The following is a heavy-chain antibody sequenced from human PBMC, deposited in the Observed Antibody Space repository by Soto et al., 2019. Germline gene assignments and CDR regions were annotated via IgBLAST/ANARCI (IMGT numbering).Heavy chain of an antibody. V-gene: IGHV4-39*01. CDR3: ARHRGDYYHYYYVDV. Sequence: SETLSLTCTVSGGSTNNANHYWGWIRQPPGKGLEWIGNIYYSGSANYNPSLKTRVTISVDTSKNQFSLKLSSVTAADTSVYYCARHRGDYYHYYYVDVWGKGTTVTVSS. CDR2: IYYSGSA. CDR1: GGSTNNANHY. J-gene: IGHJ6*03.